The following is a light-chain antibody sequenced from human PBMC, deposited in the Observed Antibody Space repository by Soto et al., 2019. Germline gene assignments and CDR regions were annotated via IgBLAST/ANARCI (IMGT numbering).Light chain of an antibody. CDR1: SSNIGSNS. CDR3: AAWDDSLSGPVV. V-gene: IGLV1-47*02. J-gene: IGLJ2*01. Sequence: QSVLTQPPSASGTPGQRVTISCSGSSSNIGSNSVYWYQQLPGTAPRLLIYNNNQRPSGVPDRFSGSKSGTSASLAISGLRSEDEANYYGAAWDDSLSGPVVFGGGTKVTVL. CDR2: NNN.